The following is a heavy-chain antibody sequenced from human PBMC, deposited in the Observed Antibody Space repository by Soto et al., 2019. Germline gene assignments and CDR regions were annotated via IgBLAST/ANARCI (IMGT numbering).Heavy chain of an antibody. Sequence: QVQLQQWGAGLLKPSDTLSLTCAVSGGSFSDYYWSWIRQTPEKGLEWIGEVSHSGSTTYNPSLKYRVTIAIYTSKNQFSPTLNSVTAADTAMYFCAREEPASRHHDYWGQGNLVTVSS. J-gene: IGHJ4*02. CDR1: GGSFSDYY. V-gene: IGHV4-34*02. CDR3: AREEPASRHHDY. D-gene: IGHD1-26*01. CDR2: VSHSGST.